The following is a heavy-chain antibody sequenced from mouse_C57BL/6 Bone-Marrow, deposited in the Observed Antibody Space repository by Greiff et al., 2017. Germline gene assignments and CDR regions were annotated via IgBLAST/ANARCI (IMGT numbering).Heavy chain of an antibody. D-gene: IGHD2-5*01. CDR3: VRQAYYSNYYWYFDV. Sequence: EADGGLVQPKGSLKLSCAASGFSFNTYAMNWVRQAPGKGLEWVARIRSKSNNYATYYADSVKDRFTISRDDSESMLYLQMNNLKTEDTAMYYCVRQAYYSNYYWYFDVWGTGTTVTVSS. CDR1: GFSFNTYA. CDR2: IRSKSNNYAT. V-gene: IGHV10-1*01. J-gene: IGHJ1*03.